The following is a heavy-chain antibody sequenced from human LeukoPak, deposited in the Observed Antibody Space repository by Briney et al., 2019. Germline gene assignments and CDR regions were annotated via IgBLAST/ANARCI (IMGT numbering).Heavy chain of an antibody. Sequence: GGSLRLSCAASGFTFSSYAMSWVRQALGKGLEWVSAISGSGGSTYYADSVKGRFTISRDNSKNTLYLQMNSLRAEDTAVYYCAKDLYCSGGSCYWGAFDIWGQGTMVTVSS. CDR3: AKDLYCSGGSCYWGAFDI. CDR2: ISGSGGST. CDR1: GFTFSSYA. V-gene: IGHV3-23*01. J-gene: IGHJ3*02. D-gene: IGHD2-15*01.